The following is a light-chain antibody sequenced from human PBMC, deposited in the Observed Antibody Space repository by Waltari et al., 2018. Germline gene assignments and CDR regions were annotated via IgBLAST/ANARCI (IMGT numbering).Light chain of an antibody. V-gene: IGLV3-21*02. Sequence: SYVLTQAPSVSVAPGQAARITCEGDALGRNRVHWYQQQPGHAPQLVVYDNRVRPSGIPDRFSGSNSGNTATLTISGVEAGDEADYYCQVRDSSSDYRVFGGGTKLTVL. J-gene: IGLJ3*02. CDR1: ALGRNR. CDR3: QVRDSSSDYRV. CDR2: DNR.